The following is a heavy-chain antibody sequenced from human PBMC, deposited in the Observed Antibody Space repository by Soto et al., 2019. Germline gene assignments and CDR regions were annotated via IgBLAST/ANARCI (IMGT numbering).Heavy chain of an antibody. CDR1: MYTLTSYG. V-gene: IGHV1-18*01. Sequence: QVQLVQSGAEVKKPGASVKVSCKASMYTLTSYGITWVRQAPGQGLEWMGWISAYSGNTNYAQKFQDRVTMTTDTSTSTAYMELRSLRSDDTDMYYCARVDDSSFDYWGQGTLVTVSS. CDR3: ARVDDSSFDY. J-gene: IGHJ4*02. CDR2: ISAYSGNT. D-gene: IGHD5-12*01.